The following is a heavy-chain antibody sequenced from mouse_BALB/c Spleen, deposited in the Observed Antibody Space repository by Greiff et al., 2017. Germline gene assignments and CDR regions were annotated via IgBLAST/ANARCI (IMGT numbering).Heavy chain of an antibody. CDR3: ARSEYGNFFYYAMDY. CDR2: INPSTGYT. J-gene: IGHJ4*01. CDR1: GYTFTSYW. Sequence: QVQLKESGAELAKPGASVKMSCKASGYTFTSYWMHWVKQRPGQGLEWIGYINPSTGYTEYNQKFKDKATLTADKSSSTAYMQLSSLTSEDSAVYYCARSEYGNFFYYAMDYWGQGTSVTVSS. V-gene: IGHV1-7*01. D-gene: IGHD2-10*02.